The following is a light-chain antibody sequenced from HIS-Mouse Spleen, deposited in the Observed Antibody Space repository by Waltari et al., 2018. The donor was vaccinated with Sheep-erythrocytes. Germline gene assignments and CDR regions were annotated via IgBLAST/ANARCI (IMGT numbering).Light chain of an antibody. J-gene: IGKJ2*01. CDR3: QQRSNWYT. CDR1: QSVSSY. V-gene: IGKV3-11*01. CDR2: DAS. Sequence: EIVLTQSPATLSLSPGERATLSSRASQSVSSYLAWYQQKPGQAPRILSYDASNRATGIPARFSGSGSGTDFTLTISSLEPEDFAVYYCQQRSNWYTFGQGTKLEIK.